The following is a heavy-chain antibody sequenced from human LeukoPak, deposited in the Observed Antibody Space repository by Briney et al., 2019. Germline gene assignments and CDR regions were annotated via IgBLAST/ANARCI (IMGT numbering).Heavy chain of an antibody. V-gene: IGHV3-30*04. D-gene: IGHD1-26*01. J-gene: IGHJ6*02. CDR1: GFTFSSYA. CDR3: AKGEWELPTDYYYYGMDV. Sequence: GGSLRLSCAASGFTFSSYAMHWVRQAPGKGLEWVAVISYDGSNKYYADSVKGRFTISRDNSKNTLYLQMNSLRAEDTAVYYCAKGEWELPTDYYYYGMDVWGQGTTVTVSS. CDR2: ISYDGSNK.